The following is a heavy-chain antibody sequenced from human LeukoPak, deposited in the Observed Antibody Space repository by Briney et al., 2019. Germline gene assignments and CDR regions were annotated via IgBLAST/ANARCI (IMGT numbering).Heavy chain of an antibody. J-gene: IGHJ6*03. CDR1: GGSISSGDYY. V-gene: IGHV4-30-4*08. D-gene: IGHD3-10*01. Sequence: SQTLSLTCTVSGGSISSGDYYWSWIRQPPGKGLEWIGYIYYSGSTCYNPSLKSRVTISVDTSKNQFSLKLSSVTAADTAVYYCARVLYYYGSGSYWADYYYYYYMDVWGKGTTVTVSS. CDR3: ARVLYYYGSGSYWADYYYYYYMDV. CDR2: IYYSGST.